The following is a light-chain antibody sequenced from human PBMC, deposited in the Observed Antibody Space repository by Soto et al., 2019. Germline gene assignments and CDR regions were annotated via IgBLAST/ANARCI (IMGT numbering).Light chain of an antibody. CDR1: SSDVGGYNY. CDR2: EVS. J-gene: IGLJ2*01. CDR3: TSYSGSSNNLV. V-gene: IGLV2-8*01. Sequence: QSALTQPPSASGSPGQSVTISCTGSSSDVGGYNYVSWYQQHPGKAPKLMIYEVSKRPSGVPDRLSGSKSGNTASLTVSGLQAEDEADYYCTSYSGSSNNLVFGGGTKLTVL.